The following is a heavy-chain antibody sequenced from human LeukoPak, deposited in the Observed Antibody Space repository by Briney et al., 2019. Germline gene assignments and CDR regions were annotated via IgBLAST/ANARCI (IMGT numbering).Heavy chain of an antibody. CDR3: ARIRCGHSGSVCYNH. V-gene: IGHV4-34*01. Sequence: SETLSLTCGVFGVSINDYYWGWIRQSPGKGLEWIGEISHTEGTRYNPSLESRVTMSVGTSENQLSLKLIFVTAADTAVYYCARIRCGHSGSVCYNHWGLGTLVTVSS. CDR1: GVSINDYY. D-gene: IGHD3-9*01. CDR2: ISHTEGT. J-gene: IGHJ4*02.